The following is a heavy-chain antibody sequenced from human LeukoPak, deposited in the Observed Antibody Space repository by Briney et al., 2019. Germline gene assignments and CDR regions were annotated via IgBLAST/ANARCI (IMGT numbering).Heavy chain of an antibody. V-gene: IGHV1-46*01. CDR2: INPSGGST. CDR3: VRDSASSSWHY. J-gene: IGHJ4*02. D-gene: IGHD6-13*01. CDR1: GYTFTNYY. Sequence: ASVKVSCKASGYTFTNYYIHWVRQAPGRGLEWMGIINPSGGSTTYAQKFQGRVTVTRDMSTITVYMELSSLGSDDTAVYYCVRDSASSSWHYWGQGTLVTVSS.